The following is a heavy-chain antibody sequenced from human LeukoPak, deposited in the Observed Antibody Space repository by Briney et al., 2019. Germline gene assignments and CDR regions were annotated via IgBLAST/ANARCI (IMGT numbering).Heavy chain of an antibody. CDR1: EFSVSSNF. J-gene: IGHJ4*02. D-gene: IGHD3-10*01. CDR2: IYSRGDT. Sequence: SGGSLRLSCAASEFSVSSNFMTWVRQAPGKGLECVSVIYSRGDTYYADSVRGRFTISRDKSKNTLYLQMDSLRVEDTAVYYCARKSDSYMLRGGDCWGQGTLVTVSS. CDR3: ARKSDSYMLRGGDC. V-gene: IGHV3-66*01.